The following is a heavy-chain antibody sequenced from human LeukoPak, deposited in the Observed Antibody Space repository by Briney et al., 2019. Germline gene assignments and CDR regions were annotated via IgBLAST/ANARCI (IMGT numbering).Heavy chain of an antibody. V-gene: IGHV1-69*13. CDR2: IIPIFGTA. Sequence: AASVKVSCKASGGTFSSYAISWVRQAPGQGLGWMGGIIPIFGTANYAQKFQGRVTITADESTSTAYMELSSLRSEDTAVYYCARDTPPGGYAEGYFDYWGREPWSPSPQ. J-gene: IGHJ4*02. CDR1: GGTFSSYA. D-gene: IGHD5-12*01. CDR3: ARDTPPGGYAEGYFDY.